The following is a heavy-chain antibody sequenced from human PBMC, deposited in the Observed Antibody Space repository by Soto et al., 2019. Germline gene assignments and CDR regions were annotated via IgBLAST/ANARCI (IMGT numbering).Heavy chain of an antibody. D-gene: IGHD2-2*01. Sequence: SETLSLTCAVYGGSFSGYYWSWIRQPPGKGLEWIGEINHSGSTNYNPSLKSRVTISVDTSKNQFSLKLSSVTAADTAVYYCARWIKGYCSSTSCYNIGGWFDPCGQGTLVTVSS. CDR3: ARWIKGYCSSTSCYNIGGWFDP. V-gene: IGHV4-34*01. J-gene: IGHJ5*02. CDR1: GGSFSGYY. CDR2: INHSGST.